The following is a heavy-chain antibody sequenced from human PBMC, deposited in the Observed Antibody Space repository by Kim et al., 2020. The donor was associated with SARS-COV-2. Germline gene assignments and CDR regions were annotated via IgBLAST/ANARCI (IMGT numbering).Heavy chain of an antibody. CDR3: ARGDFVWGTYRHLFDS. J-gene: IGHJ4*02. V-gene: IGHV4-34*01. Sequence: PSLQSRVTISVDTSKKHFSLKLTSVTAADTAIYYCARGDFVWGTYRHLFDSWGQGTLVTVSS. D-gene: IGHD3-16*02.